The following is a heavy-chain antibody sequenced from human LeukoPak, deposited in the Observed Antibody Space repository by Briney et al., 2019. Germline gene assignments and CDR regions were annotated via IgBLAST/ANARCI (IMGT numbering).Heavy chain of an antibody. CDR1: GFTFSSYS. CDR2: ISSSSSYI. V-gene: IGHV3-21*01. Sequence: GGSLRLSCAASGFTFSSYSMNWVRQAPGKGLEWVSSISSSSSYIYYADSVKGRFTISRDNAKNSLYLQMNSLRAEDTAVYYCAREAPMEDYYYYYYMDVWGKGTTVTVSS. J-gene: IGHJ6*03. CDR3: AREAPMEDYYYYYYMDV. D-gene: IGHD3-10*01.